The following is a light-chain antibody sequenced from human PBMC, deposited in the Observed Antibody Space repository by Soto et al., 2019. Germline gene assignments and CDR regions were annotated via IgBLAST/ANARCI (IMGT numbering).Light chain of an antibody. CDR1: SSNIGGNS. CDR2: DDN. V-gene: IGLV1-51*01. J-gene: IGLJ1*01. CDR3: GSWDSSLSAYV. Sequence: QSVLTQPPSVSAAPGQKVTISCSGSSSNIGGNSVSWYQQLPGTAPKLLIYDDNERPSGIPDRFSGSKSGTSATLGITGFQTGDEADHYCGSWDSSLSAYVFGTGTKATGL.